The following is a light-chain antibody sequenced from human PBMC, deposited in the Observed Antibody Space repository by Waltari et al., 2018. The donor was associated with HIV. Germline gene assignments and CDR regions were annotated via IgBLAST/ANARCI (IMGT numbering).Light chain of an antibody. CDR2: CAS. V-gene: IGKV4-1*01. CDR3: QQYYDSIAS. Sequence: DIVMTQSPDSLAVSLGERATINCKPSQSVLYRSSNSNTKNYIAWYQHKPGQPPKLLIYCASPREYGVPDRFSGSGSGTDFTLTISSLQAEDVAVYYCQQYYDSIASFGQGTKVEIK. J-gene: IGKJ1*01. CDR1: QSVLYRSSNSNTKNY.